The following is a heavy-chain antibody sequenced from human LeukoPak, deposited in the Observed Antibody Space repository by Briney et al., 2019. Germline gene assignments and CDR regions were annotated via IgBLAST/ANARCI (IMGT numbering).Heavy chain of an antibody. V-gene: IGHV3-74*01. CDR1: GFTFSTYW. CDR2: INSDGSST. D-gene: IGHD2-2*01. CDR3: ATDVPAVTIFGY. Sequence: GSLILSCAASGFTFSTYWMHWVRQAPGTGLVWVSLINSDGSSTNYADSVKGRFTISRDNAKNTLYLQMNSLRAEDTAVYYCATDVPAVTIFGYWGQGTLVTVSS. J-gene: IGHJ4*02.